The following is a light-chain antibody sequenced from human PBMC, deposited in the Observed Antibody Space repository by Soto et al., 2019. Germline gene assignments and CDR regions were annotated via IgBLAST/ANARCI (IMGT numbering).Light chain of an antibody. V-gene: IGKV3-20*01. CDR1: QSVSSTF. CDR3: QQYDSSRT. Sequence: EIVLTQSPGTLSLSPGERATLSCRASQSVSSTFLAWYQQKPGQAPRVLIYGASTRATGIPDRFSGSGSGTEFTLTISRREPEDFAVYYCQQYDSSRTFGQGTKVEMK. J-gene: IGKJ1*01. CDR2: GAS.